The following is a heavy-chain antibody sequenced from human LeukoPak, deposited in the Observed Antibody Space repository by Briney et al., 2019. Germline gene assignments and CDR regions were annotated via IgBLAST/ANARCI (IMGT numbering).Heavy chain of an antibody. CDR1: GDSISNYY. Sequence: SETLSLTFTVSGDSISNYYWNWIRQPTAKGLGWNGYSYYSGSSNYSPSLKSRVTILVGASKKYFSLNLSSVTAADTAVYYCARRRAMDRSDAFDIWGQGTMVTVSS. V-gene: IGHV4-59*08. J-gene: IGHJ3*02. CDR3: ARRRAMDRSDAFDI. CDR2: SYYSGSS. D-gene: IGHD2-2*03.